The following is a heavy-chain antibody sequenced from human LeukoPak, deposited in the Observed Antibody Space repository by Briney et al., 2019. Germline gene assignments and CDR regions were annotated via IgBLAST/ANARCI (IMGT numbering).Heavy chain of an antibody. D-gene: IGHD4-17*01. Sequence: PSETLSLTCTVSGGSISSSSYYWGWIRQPPGKGLEWFGSIFYSGSAYYNPSLKSRVTISVDTSKNQFSLRMSSVTAADTAVYYCARGAGDYALTTLDSWGQGALVTVSS. J-gene: IGHJ4*02. V-gene: IGHV4-39*01. CDR2: IFYSGSA. CDR1: GGSISSSSYY. CDR3: ARGAGDYALTTLDS.